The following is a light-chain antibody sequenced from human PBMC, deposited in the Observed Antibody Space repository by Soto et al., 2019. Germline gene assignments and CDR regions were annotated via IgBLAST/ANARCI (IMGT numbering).Light chain of an antibody. CDR3: MQALQTPLT. CDR2: LGS. Sequence: DIVMTQSPLSLPVTPGEPASISCRSSQSLLHSNGYNYLDWYLQKPGQSPQLLIYLGSNRASGVPDRFSGSGSGTDVTLKISRMEAEDVGVYYCMQALQTPLTFGGGTKVEIK. CDR1: QSLLHSNGYNY. V-gene: IGKV2-28*01. J-gene: IGKJ4*01.